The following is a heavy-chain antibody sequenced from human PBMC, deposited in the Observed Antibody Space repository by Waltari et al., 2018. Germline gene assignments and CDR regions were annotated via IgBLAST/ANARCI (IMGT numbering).Heavy chain of an antibody. CDR3: ARVRWLVLGAIFDY. V-gene: IGHV4-31*01. J-gene: IGHJ4*02. CDR1: GGSIRRGGYY. CDR2: IYSSGST. D-gene: IGHD6-19*01. Sequence: QVQLQESGPGLVKPSQTLSLTCTVSGGSIRRGGYYWSWIRQHPGKGLEWIGYIYSSGSTYYNPSLKSLVTISVDTSKNQFSLKLSSVTAADTAVYYCARVRWLVLGAIFDYWGQGTLVTVSS.